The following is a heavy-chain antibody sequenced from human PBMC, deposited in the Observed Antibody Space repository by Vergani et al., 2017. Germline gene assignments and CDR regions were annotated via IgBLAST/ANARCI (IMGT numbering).Heavy chain of an antibody. Sequence: QVQLQQWGAGLLKPSETLSLTCAVYGGSFSGYYWSWIRQHPGKGLEWIGEINHSGSTTYTPSLNSRVTISVDTSTNQLSLQLRSVTAAYTAVYYCARAGRIISWNYAVPEYFQHWGQGTLVTVAS. D-gene: IGHD1-7*01. CDR2: INHSGST. CDR3: ARAGRIISWNYAVPEYFQH. V-gene: IGHV4-34*01. CDR1: GGSFSGYY. J-gene: IGHJ1*01.